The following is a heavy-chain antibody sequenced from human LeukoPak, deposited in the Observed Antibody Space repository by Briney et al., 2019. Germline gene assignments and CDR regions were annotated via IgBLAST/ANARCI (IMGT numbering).Heavy chain of an antibody. CDR1: GFTFSSYA. Sequence: GGSLRLSCAASGFTFSSYAMNWVRQAPGKGLEWVSGISGSGGSTHYADPVKGRFTISRDNSKNTLYLQMNSLRAEDTAVYYCARGQYYYDSSGYYYREDYWGQGTLVAVSS. J-gene: IGHJ4*02. CDR2: ISGSGGST. V-gene: IGHV3-23*01. CDR3: ARGQYYYDSSGYYYREDY. D-gene: IGHD3-22*01.